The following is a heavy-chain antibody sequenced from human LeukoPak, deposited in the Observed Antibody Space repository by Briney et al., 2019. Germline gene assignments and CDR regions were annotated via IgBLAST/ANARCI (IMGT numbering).Heavy chain of an antibody. D-gene: IGHD4/OR15-4a*01. CDR1: GFTFSSYG. J-gene: IGHJ4*02. V-gene: IGHV3-30*02. CDR3: AKDLPTTASGVFDY. Sequence: PGGSLRLSCAASGFTFSSYGMHWVRQAPGKGLEWVAFIRYDGSNKYYADSVKGRFTISRDNSKNTLYLQMNSLRAEDTAVYYCAKDLPTTASGVFDYWGQGTLVTVSS. CDR2: IRYDGSNK.